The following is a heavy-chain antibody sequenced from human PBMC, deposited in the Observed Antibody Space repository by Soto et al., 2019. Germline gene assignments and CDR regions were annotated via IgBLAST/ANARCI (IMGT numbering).Heavy chain of an antibody. CDR1: GYSFTHYW. CDR3: VRRLDGGYYFDS. D-gene: IGHD3-22*01. CDR2: IYPYDSET. J-gene: IGHJ4*02. V-gene: IGHV5-51*01. Sequence: PGEPHNTSYQSSGYSFTHYWIVWVRQMPGKGLEWMGLIYPYDSETRYSPSFQGQVTMSVDKSISTAYLQWSSLKASDTAMYYCVRRLDGGYYFDSSVQGTLVTVSS.